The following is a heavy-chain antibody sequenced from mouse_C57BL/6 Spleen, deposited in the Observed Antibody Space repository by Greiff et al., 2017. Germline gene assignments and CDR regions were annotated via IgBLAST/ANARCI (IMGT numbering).Heavy chain of an antibody. CDR2: ISYDGSN. J-gene: IGHJ1*03. CDR3: AREDYGNLDV. Sequence: EVKVEESGPGLVKPSQSLSLTCSVTGYSITSGYYWNWIRQFPGNKLEWMGYISYDGSNNYNPSLKNRISITRDTSKNQFFLKLNSVTTEDTATYYCAREDYGNLDVWGTGTTVTVSS. CDR1: GYSITSGYY. D-gene: IGHD2-1*01. V-gene: IGHV3-6*01.